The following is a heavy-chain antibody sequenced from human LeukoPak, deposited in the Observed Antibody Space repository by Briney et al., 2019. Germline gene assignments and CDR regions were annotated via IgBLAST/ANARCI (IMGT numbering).Heavy chain of an antibody. Sequence: PSETLSLTCTVSGGSISSHYWGWVRQPPGKGLEWIGYIYCSGSTKYNPSLKSRVTISVDTSKNQFSLKLSSVTAADTAVYYCARVGGGQQLVASPLYYFDYWGQGTLVTVSS. V-gene: IGHV4-59*11. CDR1: GGSISSHY. J-gene: IGHJ4*02. CDR2: IYCSGST. CDR3: ARVGGGQQLVASPLYYFDY. D-gene: IGHD6-13*01.